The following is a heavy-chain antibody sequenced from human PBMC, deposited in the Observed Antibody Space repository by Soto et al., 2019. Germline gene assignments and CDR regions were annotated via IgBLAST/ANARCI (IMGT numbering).Heavy chain of an antibody. D-gene: IGHD6-19*01. CDR3: ARDPQWPPDRY. J-gene: IGHJ4*02. V-gene: IGHV1-3*01. CDR2: INAGNGNT. Sequence: ASVKVSCKASGYTFTSYAMHWVRQAPGQRLEWMGWINAGNGNTKYSQKFQGRVTITRDTSASTAYMELRSLRSDDTAVYYCARDPQWPPDRYWGQGTLVTVSS. CDR1: GYTFTSYA.